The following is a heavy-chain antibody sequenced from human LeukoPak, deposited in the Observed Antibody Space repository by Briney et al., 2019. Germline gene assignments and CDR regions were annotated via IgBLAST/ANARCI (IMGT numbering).Heavy chain of an antibody. J-gene: IGHJ4*02. Sequence: GASVKVSCKVSGDTLTELSMHWVRQAPGKGLEWMGGFDPEGGESIYAQKFQGRVTMTEDTSTDTAYMELSSLRSEDTAVYYCATDQRYNNNRQNDYWGQGTLVTVSS. D-gene: IGHD1-1*01. CDR1: GDTLTELS. V-gene: IGHV1-24*01. CDR2: FDPEGGES. CDR3: ATDQRYNNNRQNDY.